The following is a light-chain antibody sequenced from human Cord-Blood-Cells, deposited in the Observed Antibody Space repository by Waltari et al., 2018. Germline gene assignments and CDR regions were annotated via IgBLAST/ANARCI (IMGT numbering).Light chain of an antibody. Sequence: EIVLTQSPATLSLSPGERATLSCRASQSVSSYLAWYQPKPGQAPRLLIYDASNRATGIPARFSGSGSGTDFTLPSSSLEPEDFAVYYCQQRSNWPPITFGQGTRLEIK. CDR2: DAS. V-gene: IGKV3-11*01. CDR3: QQRSNWPPIT. CDR1: QSVSSY. J-gene: IGKJ5*01.